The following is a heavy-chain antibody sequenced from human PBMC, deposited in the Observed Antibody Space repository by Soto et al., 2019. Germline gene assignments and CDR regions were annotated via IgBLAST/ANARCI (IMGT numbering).Heavy chain of an antibody. Sequence: EVQLVESGGGLVKPGGSLRLSCAASGFTFSSYSMNWVRQAPGKGLEWVSSISSSSSYIYYADSVKGRFTISRDNAKNSLYLQMNSLRAEDTALYYCASEGEYCSSTSCEDYYYYMDVWGKGTTVTVSS. CDR1: GFTFSSYS. J-gene: IGHJ6*03. V-gene: IGHV3-21*01. D-gene: IGHD2-2*01. CDR3: ASEGEYCSSTSCEDYYYYMDV. CDR2: ISSSSSYI.